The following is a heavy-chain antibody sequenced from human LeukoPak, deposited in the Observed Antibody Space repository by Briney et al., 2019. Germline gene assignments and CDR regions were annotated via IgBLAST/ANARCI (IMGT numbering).Heavy chain of an antibody. CDR2: IYYSGST. Sequence: SETLSLTCTVSGGSISSYYWSWVRQPPGKGLEWIGYIYYSGSTYYNPSLKSRVTISVDTSKNQFSLKLSSVTAADTAVYFCARGPYSYDSSGAFDIWGQGTMVTVSS. V-gene: IGHV4-59*08. CDR3: ARGPYSYDSSGAFDI. CDR1: GGSISSYY. J-gene: IGHJ3*02. D-gene: IGHD3-22*01.